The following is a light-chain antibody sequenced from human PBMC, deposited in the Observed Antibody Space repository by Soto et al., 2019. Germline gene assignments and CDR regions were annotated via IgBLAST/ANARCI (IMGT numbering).Light chain of an antibody. J-gene: IGLJ3*02. CDR3: ETWDSNTRV. V-gene: IGLV4-60*03. Sequence: QSVLTQSSSASASLGSSVKLTCTLSSGHSSYIIAWHQQQPGKAPRYLMKVERSGTYNKGSGVPARFSGSSSGADRYLTISNLQSEDEADYYCETWDSNTRVFGGGTKLTVL. CDR2: VERSGTY. CDR1: SGHSSYI.